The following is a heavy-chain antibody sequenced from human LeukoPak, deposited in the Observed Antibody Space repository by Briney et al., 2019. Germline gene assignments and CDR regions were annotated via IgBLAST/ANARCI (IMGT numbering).Heavy chain of an antibody. V-gene: IGHV3-23*01. D-gene: IGHD2-15*01. CDR1: GFTFSSYA. CDR2: ISGSGGST. Sequence: GGSLRLSCAASGFTFSSYAMSWVRQAPGKGLEWVSAISGSGGSTYYADSVKGRFTISRVNSKNTLYLQMNSLRAEDTAVYYCAKALCSGGSCYGVGWFDPWGQGTLVTVSS. CDR3: AKALCSGGSCYGVGWFDP. J-gene: IGHJ5*02.